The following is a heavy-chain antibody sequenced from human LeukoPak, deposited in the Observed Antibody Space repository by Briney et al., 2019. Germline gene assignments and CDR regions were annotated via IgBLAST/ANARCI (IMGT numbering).Heavy chain of an antibody. Sequence: SETLSLTCAVYGGSFSGYYWSWIRQPPGKGLEWIGEINHSGSTDYNPSLKSRVTISVDTSKNQLSLKLSSVTAADTAVYYCARGLKVIAAAGLIFDYWGQGTLVTVSS. J-gene: IGHJ4*02. D-gene: IGHD6-13*01. CDR3: ARGLKVIAAAGLIFDY. V-gene: IGHV4-34*01. CDR1: GGSFSGYY. CDR2: INHSGST.